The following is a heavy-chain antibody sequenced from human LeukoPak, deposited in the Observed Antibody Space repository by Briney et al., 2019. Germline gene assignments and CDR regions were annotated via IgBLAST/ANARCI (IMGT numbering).Heavy chain of an antibody. Sequence: GGSLRLSYAASGFTFSSYAMHWVRQAPGKGLEWVAVISYDGSNKYYADSVKGRFTISRDNSKNTLYLQMNSLRAEDTAVYYCARSITMIVVVITRLDYWGQGTLVTVSS. CDR1: GFTFSSYA. D-gene: IGHD3-22*01. CDR3: ARSITMIVVVITRLDY. CDR2: ISYDGSNK. V-gene: IGHV3-30-3*01. J-gene: IGHJ4*02.